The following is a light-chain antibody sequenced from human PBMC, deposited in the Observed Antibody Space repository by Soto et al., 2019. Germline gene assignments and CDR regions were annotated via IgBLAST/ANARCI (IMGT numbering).Light chain of an antibody. CDR2: GSD. Sequence: QSVLSQPPSTSGTPGQRGTISCSGGTSNIGTYTVSWYQQFPETAPRLLIYGSDRRPSGVPDRFSGSKSGTSASLSIGGLHSEDEAHYYCAAWDDSLDGPTFGGGTKLTVL. CDR1: TSNIGTYT. V-gene: IGLV1-44*01. J-gene: IGLJ2*01. CDR3: AAWDDSLDGPT.